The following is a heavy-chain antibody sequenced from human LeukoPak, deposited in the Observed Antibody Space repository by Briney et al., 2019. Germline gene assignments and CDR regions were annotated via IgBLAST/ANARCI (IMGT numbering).Heavy chain of an antibody. CDR1: GGSTSSDY. V-gene: IGHV4-59*08. J-gene: IGHJ2*01. Sequence: PSETLSLTCTVSGGSTSSDYWSWIRQSPGKGLEWVGYVYNSGDTGKNPSLRSRVTILLDTSRNQCSLKLTSVSAADTAVYYCARLKLGAYFDLWGRGTLVTVSS. D-gene: IGHD3-16*01. CDR2: VYNSGDT. CDR3: ARLKLGAYFDL.